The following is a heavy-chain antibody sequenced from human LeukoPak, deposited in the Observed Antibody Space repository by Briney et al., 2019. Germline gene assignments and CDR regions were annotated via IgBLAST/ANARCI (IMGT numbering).Heavy chain of an antibody. J-gene: IGHJ4*02. CDR2: IYTSGST. D-gene: IGHD3-22*01. Sequence: SETLSLTCTVSGGSISSYYWSWIRQPAGKGLERIGRIYTSGSTNYNPSLKSRVTMSVDTSKNQFSLKLSSVTAADTAVYYCARDMRDSSGYYNTRYYFDYWGQGTLVTVSS. V-gene: IGHV4-4*07. CDR3: ARDMRDSSGYYNTRYYFDY. CDR1: GGSISSYY.